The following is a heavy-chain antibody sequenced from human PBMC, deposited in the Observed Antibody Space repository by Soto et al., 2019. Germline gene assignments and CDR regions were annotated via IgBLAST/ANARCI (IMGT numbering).Heavy chain of an antibody. J-gene: IGHJ4*02. CDR2: FVPLFGTT. CDR3: ATQGLGVPSPPYFDN. V-gene: IGHV1-69*01. Sequence: QLVQSGSEVKKPGSSVKVSCQASGGTFSGYALTWVRQAPGQGLEWMGEFVPLFGTTNYAQKFPGRITIIADESTSTAYMQLSTLRSDDTAVYYCATQGLGVPSPPYFDNWGQGTLVTVSS. CDR1: GGTFSGYA.